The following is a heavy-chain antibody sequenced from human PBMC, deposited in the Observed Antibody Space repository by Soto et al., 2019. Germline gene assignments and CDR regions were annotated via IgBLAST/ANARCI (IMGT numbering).Heavy chain of an antibody. V-gene: IGHV5-10-1*01. D-gene: IGHD2-2*01. Sequence: GAYLKISCKGSGYTFTNYWIIWVRQVPGKGLEWMGTIEPGDFYTNYSPSFQGHVTIPADKSITTAYLQWSSLKASDTAIYYCARHELPSPWGVDVWGQGTTVTVSS. CDR2: IEPGDFYT. CDR1: GYTFTNYW. J-gene: IGHJ6*02. CDR3: ARHELPSPWGVDV.